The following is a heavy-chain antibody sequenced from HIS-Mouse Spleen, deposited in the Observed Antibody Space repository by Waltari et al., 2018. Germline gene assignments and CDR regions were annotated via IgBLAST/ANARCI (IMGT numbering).Heavy chain of an antibody. CDR3: ARDHGAARPYYYYGMDV. CDR1: GGTFSSYA. Sequence: QVQLVQSGAEVKKPGSSVKVSCKASGGTFSSYAIRWVRPAPGQGLEWMGRIIPILGIANYAQKFQGRVTITADKSTSTAYMELSSLRSEDTAVYYCARDHGAARPYYYYGMDVWGQGTTVTVSS. J-gene: IGHJ6*02. D-gene: IGHD6-6*01. V-gene: IGHV1-69*04. CDR2: IIPILGIA.